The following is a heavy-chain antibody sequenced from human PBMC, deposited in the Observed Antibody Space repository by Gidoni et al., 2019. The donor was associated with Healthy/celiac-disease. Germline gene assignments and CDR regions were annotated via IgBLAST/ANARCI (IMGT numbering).Heavy chain of an antibody. D-gene: IGHD5-12*01. CDR1: GFTFSSYG. CDR2: ISYDGSNK. Sequence: QVQLVESGGGVVQPGRSLRLSCAASGFTFSSYGMHWVRQAPGKGLEWVAVISYDGSNKYYADSVKGRFTISRDNSKNTLYLQMNSLRAEDTAVYYCAKYRVEMATIKDCYFDYWGQGTLVTVSS. J-gene: IGHJ4*02. CDR3: AKYRVEMATIKDCYFDY. V-gene: IGHV3-30*18.